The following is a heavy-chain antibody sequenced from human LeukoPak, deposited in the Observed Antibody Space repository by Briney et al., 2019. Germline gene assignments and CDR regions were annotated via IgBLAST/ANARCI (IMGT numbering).Heavy chain of an antibody. Sequence: VASVKVSCKASGYTFTSYGISWVRQAPGQGLEWMGWISANNGNTNYAQKLQGRVNMTTDTTPSTAYMELRSLRSDDTAVYYCARESNWFDPWGQGTLVTVSS. CDR1: GYTFTSYG. CDR3: ARESNWFDP. V-gene: IGHV1-18*01. J-gene: IGHJ5*02. CDR2: ISANNGNT.